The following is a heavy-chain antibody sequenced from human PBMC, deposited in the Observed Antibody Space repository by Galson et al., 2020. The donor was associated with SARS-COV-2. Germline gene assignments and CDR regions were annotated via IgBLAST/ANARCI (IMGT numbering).Heavy chain of an antibody. CDR1: GFPFSTYS. D-gene: IGHD5-18*01. J-gene: IGHJ6*02. CDR2: ISTSSSYT. V-gene: IGHV3-21*01. CDR3: AREEGIRGYNYGRLYYGMDV. Sequence: NSGGSLSLTCAASGFPFSTYSMNWVRLAPGKGLEWVSSISTSSSYTYYVDSVKGRFSISRDNPRNSLYLQMNSLRAEDTAVYYCAREEGIRGYNYGRLYYGMDVWGQGTTVTVSS.